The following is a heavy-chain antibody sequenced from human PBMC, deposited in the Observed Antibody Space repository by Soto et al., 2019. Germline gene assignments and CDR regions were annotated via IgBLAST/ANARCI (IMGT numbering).Heavy chain of an antibody. D-gene: IGHD4-4*01. CDR1: GGTFSSSA. CDR2: IIPLFRTP. CDR3: ARDNDRLQLGGNYYYMLDV. Sequence: QVQLVQSGAEMKEPGSSVKVSCKTSGGTFSSSAISWLRQAPGQGLEWMGGIIPLFRTPDYAQKFQGTVTIAADESTSTAYMERSSLRSEDTAVYYCARDNDRLQLGGNYYYMLDVWGQGTTITVSS. V-gene: IGHV1-69*12. J-gene: IGHJ6*02.